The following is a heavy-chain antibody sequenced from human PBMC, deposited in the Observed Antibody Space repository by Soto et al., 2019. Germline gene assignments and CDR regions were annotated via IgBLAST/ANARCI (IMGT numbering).Heavy chain of an antibody. J-gene: IGHJ2*01. V-gene: IGHV1-18*01. CDR3: AREIIEQQLVLSPPHWYFDL. CDR2: ISAYNGNT. CDR1: GYTFTSYG. Sequence: GASVKVSFKASGYTFTSYGISWVRQAPGQGLEWMGWISAYNGNTNYAQKLQGRVTMTTDTSTSTAYMELRSLRSDDTAVYYCAREIIEQQLVLSPPHWYFDLWGRGTLVTVSS. D-gene: IGHD6-13*01.